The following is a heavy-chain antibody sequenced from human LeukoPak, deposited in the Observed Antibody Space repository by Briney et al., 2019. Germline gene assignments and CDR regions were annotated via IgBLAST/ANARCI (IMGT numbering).Heavy chain of an antibody. D-gene: IGHD2/OR15-2a*01. CDR2: ISHRGNT. J-gene: IGHJ3*02. V-gene: IGHV4-34*01. CDR3: ARGRFYVFDI. Sequence: KPSETLSLTCGIYGGSLRDYSWTWIRQPPGQGLEWIGEISHRGNTNFNPSLKSRVTISVDTSKNQFSLKLTSVTAADTALYFCARGRFYVFDIWGQGTLVTVSS. CDR1: GGSLRDYS.